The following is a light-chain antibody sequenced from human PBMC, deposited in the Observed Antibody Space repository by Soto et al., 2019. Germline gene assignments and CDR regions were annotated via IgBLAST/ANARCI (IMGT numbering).Light chain of an antibody. CDR3: QQYNSYSIS. V-gene: IGKV1-27*01. J-gene: IGKJ5*01. CDR2: AAS. CDR1: QGIGNY. Sequence: DIQMTQSPSSLSASVGDRVTLTCRASQGIGNYLAWFQQKPGEVPNLLIYAASTLQSGAPSRFSGSGSGTDFTLTISSLQPDDFATYYCQQYNSYSISFGQGTRLEIK.